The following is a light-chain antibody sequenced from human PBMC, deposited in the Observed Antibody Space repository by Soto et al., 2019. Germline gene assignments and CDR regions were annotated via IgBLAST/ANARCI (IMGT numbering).Light chain of an antibody. J-gene: IGKJ5*01. Sequence: EIVLTQSPATLSLSPGERATLSCRASQSVSSFLAWYQQKPGQAPRLLIYGASNRATGIPDRFSGSGSGTDFTLTFSSLEPEDFAVYYCQQYSNWPITFGQGTRLEIK. V-gene: IGKV3-11*01. CDR3: QQYSNWPIT. CDR1: QSVSSF. CDR2: GAS.